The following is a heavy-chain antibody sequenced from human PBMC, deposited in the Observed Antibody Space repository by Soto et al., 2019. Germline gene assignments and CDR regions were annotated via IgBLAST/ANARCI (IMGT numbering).Heavy chain of an antibody. CDR2: IVFGSGET. Sequence: AGKVSCKASVCTFTSAAVQWVRQARGQRVELIGWIVFGSGETNXSQNFQERVXITRDVSASTAXMELRXLRSEDTAVYYCAADLVSSDYWGQGTLVTVSS. CDR1: VCTFTSAA. D-gene: IGHD6-13*01. CDR3: AADLVSSDY. V-gene: IGHV1-58*01. J-gene: IGHJ4*02.